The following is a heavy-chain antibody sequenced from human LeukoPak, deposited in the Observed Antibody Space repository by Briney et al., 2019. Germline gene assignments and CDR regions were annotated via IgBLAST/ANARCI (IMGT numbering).Heavy chain of an antibody. CDR1: GFTFSSYA. Sequence: GGSLRLSCAASGFTFSSYAMSWVRQAPGKGLEGVSAISGSGGSTYYADSVKGRFTISRDNSKNTLYLQMNSLRAEDTAVYYCARGVSYYYGSGSYYNPPFDYWGQGTLVTVSS. D-gene: IGHD3-10*01. CDR3: ARGVSYYYGSGSYYNPPFDY. J-gene: IGHJ4*02. V-gene: IGHV3-23*01. CDR2: ISGSGGST.